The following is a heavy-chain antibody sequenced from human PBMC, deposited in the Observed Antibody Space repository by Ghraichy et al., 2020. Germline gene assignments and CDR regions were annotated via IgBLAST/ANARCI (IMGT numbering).Heavy chain of an antibody. V-gene: IGHV3-30*18. CDR3: AKADYDFWSGSGMDV. J-gene: IGHJ6*02. CDR2: ISYDGSNK. Sequence: GGSLRLSCAASGFTFSSYGMHWVRQAPGKGLEWVAVISYDGSNKYYVDSVKGRFTISRDNSKNTLYLQMNSLRAEDTAVYYCAKADYDFWSGSGMDVWGQGTTVTVSS. CDR1: GFTFSSYG. D-gene: IGHD3-3*01.